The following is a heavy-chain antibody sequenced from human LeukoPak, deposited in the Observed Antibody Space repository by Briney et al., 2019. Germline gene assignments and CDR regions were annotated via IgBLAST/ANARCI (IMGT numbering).Heavy chain of an antibody. V-gene: IGHV3-21*01. Sequence: PGGSLRLSCVVSGFTFSNSTMNWLRQAPGKGLEWVSSISSSSSYIHYADSVKGRFTISRDNAKNSVYLQMNSLRAEDAAVYYCAREGCNRTKWYGYYYYGMDVWGQGTTVTVSS. CDR2: ISSSSSYI. D-gene: IGHD2/OR15-2a*01. J-gene: IGHJ6*02. CDR3: AREGCNRTKWYGYYYYGMDV. CDR1: GFTFSNST.